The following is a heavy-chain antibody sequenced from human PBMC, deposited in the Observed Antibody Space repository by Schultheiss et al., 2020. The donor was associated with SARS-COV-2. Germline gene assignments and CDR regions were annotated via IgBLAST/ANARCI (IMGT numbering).Heavy chain of an antibody. CDR3: ARIYGTTVTARSYLDY. CDR2: IDWDGDK. V-gene: IGHV2-70*11. D-gene: IGHD4-17*01. J-gene: IGHJ4*02. Sequence: SGPTLVKPTQTLTLTCTFSGFSLSTSGMCVSWIRQPPGKALEWLARIDWDGDKHYNTSLKTRLTISKDTSKNQVVLTMTNVDPVDTATYYCARIYGTTVTARSYLDYWGQGILVTVSS. CDR1: GFSLSTSGMC.